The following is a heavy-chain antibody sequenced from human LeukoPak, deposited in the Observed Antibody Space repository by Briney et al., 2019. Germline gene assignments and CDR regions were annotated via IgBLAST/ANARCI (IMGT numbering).Heavy chain of an antibody. J-gene: IGHJ4*02. CDR3: ARFGSGSYLRPRHFDY. CDR1: GGSFSGYY. D-gene: IGHD3-10*01. CDR2: INHSGST. Sequence: SETLSLTCAVYGGSFSGYYWSWIRQPPGKGLEWTGEINHSGSTNYNPSLKSRVTISVDTSKNQFSLKLSSVTAADTAVYYCARFGSGSYLRPRHFDYWGQGTLVTVSS. V-gene: IGHV4-34*01.